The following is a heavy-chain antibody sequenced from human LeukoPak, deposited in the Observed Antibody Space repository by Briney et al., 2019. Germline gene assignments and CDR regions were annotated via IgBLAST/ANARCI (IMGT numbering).Heavy chain of an antibody. CDR2: IYYSGST. CDR3: AREPTPGIAVAGTLDY. D-gene: IGHD6-19*01. V-gene: IGHV4-59*12. CDR1: GGSINNYY. Sequence: SETLSLTCTVSGGSINNYYWSWIRQPPGKGLEWIGYIYYSGSTNYNPSLKSRVTISVDTSKNQFSLKLSSVTAADTAVYYCAREPTPGIAVAGTLDYWGQGTLVTVSS. J-gene: IGHJ4*02.